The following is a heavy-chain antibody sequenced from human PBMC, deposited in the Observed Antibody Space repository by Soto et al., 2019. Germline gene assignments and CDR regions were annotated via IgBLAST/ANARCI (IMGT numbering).Heavy chain of an antibody. CDR2: INGGTGQT. CDR1: GYTFSTYA. V-gene: IGHV1-3*01. J-gene: IGHJ6*02. CDR3: ARGKGMEENYYYYGMDI. Sequence: ASVKVSCKASGYTFSTYAMHWVRQAPGQSLEWMGWINGGTGQTRYSQRFQDRVTITRDTSAKTTYMDLTSLRSEDTAVYYCARGKGMEENYYYYGMDIWGQGTTVTVSS. D-gene: IGHD1-1*01.